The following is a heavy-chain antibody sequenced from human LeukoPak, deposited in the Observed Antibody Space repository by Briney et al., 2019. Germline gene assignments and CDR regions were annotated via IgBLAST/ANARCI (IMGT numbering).Heavy chain of an antibody. V-gene: IGHV3-21*01. CDR1: GFTFSSYS. CDR3: ARQAVAGTDADY. D-gene: IGHD6-19*01. J-gene: IGHJ4*02. Sequence: GGSLRLSCAASGFTFSSYSMNWVRQAPGKGLEWVSSISSSSSYIYYADSVKGRFTISRDNAKNSLYLQMNSLRAEDTAVYYCARQAVAGTDADYWGQGTLVTVSS. CDR2: ISSSSSYI.